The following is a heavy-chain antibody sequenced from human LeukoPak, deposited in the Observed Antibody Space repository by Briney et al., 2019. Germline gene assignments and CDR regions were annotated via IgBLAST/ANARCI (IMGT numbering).Heavy chain of an antibody. D-gene: IGHD3-10*01. CDR3: ARGVAYGSGSYPFDY. V-gene: IGHV1-8*02. Sequence: ASMKVSCKASGYTFTSYGISWVRQAPGQGLEWMGWMNPNSGNTGYAQKFQGRVTMTRNTSISTAYMELSSLRSEDTAVYYCARGVAYGSGSYPFDYWGQGTLVTVSS. CDR2: MNPNSGNT. CDR1: GYTFTSYG. J-gene: IGHJ4*02.